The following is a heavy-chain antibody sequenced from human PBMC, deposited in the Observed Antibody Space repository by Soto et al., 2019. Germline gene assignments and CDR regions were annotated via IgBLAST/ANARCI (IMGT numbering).Heavy chain of an antibody. D-gene: IGHD2-2*01. CDR2: ISYDGSNK. Sequence: GGSLRLSCAASGFTFSSYGMHWVRQAPGKGLEWVAVISYDGSNKYYADSVKGRFTISRDNSKNTLYLQMNSLRAEDTAVYYCAKEGQDIVVVPAAMTYYYYYYMDVWGKGTTVTVSS. CDR1: GFTFSSYG. J-gene: IGHJ6*03. CDR3: AKEGQDIVVVPAAMTYYYYYYMDV. V-gene: IGHV3-30*18.